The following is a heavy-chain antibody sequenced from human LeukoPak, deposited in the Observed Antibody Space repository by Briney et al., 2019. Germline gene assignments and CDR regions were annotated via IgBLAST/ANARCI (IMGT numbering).Heavy chain of an antibody. J-gene: IGHJ4*02. CDR3: ARFGTY. CDR2: ISYDGSNK. Sequence: GRSLRLSCAASGFTFSSYAMHWVRQAPGKGLEWVAVISYDGSNKYYADSVKARFTISRDNSKNMLYLQMNSLRAEDTAVYYCARFGTYWGQGILATVSS. CDR1: GFTFSSYA. D-gene: IGHD3-10*01. V-gene: IGHV3-30-3*01.